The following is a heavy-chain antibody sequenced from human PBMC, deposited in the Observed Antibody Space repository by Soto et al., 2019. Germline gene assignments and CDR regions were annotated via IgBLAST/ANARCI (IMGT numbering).Heavy chain of an antibody. J-gene: IGHJ4*02. CDR3: ARGAYYYDSSGLSY. V-gene: IGHV3-48*01. CDR1: GFTFSSYS. CDR2: ISSSSSTI. D-gene: IGHD3-22*01. Sequence: EVQLVESGGGLVQPGGSLRLSCAASGFTFSSYSMNWVRQAPGTGLEWDSYISSSSSTIYYADSVKGRFTISRDNAKNSLYLQMNSMRAEDTAVYYCARGAYYYDSSGLSYWGQGTLVTVSS.